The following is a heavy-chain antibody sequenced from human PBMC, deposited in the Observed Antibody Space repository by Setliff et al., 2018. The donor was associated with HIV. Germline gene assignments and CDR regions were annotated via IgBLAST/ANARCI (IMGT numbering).Heavy chain of an antibody. CDR2: INHRGST. Sequence: SETLSLTCAVYGGSFSNYYWSWIRQPPGKGLEWIGEINHRGSTNYNPSLKSRVSISVDTSKNQFSLKLRSVTAADTGIYYCARHRSYGDYDPNWFDPWGQGTLVTVSS. V-gene: IGHV4-34*01. CDR1: GGSFSNYY. D-gene: IGHD4-17*01. J-gene: IGHJ5*02. CDR3: ARHRSYGDYDPNWFDP.